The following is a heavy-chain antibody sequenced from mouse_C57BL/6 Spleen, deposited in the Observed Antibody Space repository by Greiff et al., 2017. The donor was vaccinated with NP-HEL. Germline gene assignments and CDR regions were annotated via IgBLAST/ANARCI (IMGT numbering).Heavy chain of an antibody. V-gene: IGHV10-1*01. CDR3: VRPSQLGHAWFAY. D-gene: IGHD4-1*02. CDR1: GFSFNTYA. J-gene: IGHJ3*01. CDR2: IRSKSNNYAT. Sequence: EVKVVESGGGLVQPKGSLKLSCAASGFSFNTYAMNWVRQAPGKGLEWVARIRSKSNNYATYYADSVKDRFTISRDDSESMLYLQMNNLKTEDTAMYYCVRPSQLGHAWFAYWGQGTLVTVSA.